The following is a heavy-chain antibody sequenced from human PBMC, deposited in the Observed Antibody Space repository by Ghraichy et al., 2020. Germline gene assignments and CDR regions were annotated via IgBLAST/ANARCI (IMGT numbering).Heavy chain of an antibody. CDR3: AKDITGSYYYYGMDV. CDR1: GFTFGSYA. V-gene: IGHV3-23*01. J-gene: IGHJ6*02. CDR2: ISGSGGGT. Sequence: GGSLRLSCAASGFTFGSYAMSWVRQAPGKGLEWVSAISGSGGGTYYADSVKGRFTISRDNSKNTLYLQMNSLRAEDTAVYYCAKDITGSYYYYGMDVWGQGTTVTVSS. D-gene: IGHD1-20*01.